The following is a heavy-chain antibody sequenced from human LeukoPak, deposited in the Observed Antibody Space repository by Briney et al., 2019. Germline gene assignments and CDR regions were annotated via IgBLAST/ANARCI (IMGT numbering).Heavy chain of an antibody. Sequence: SETLSLTCTVSGGSISSSSYYWGWIRQPPGKGLEWIGSIYYSGSTYYNPSLKSRVTISVDTSKNEFSLKLSSVTAADTAVYYCARRVATAYNWFDPWGQGTLVTVSS. D-gene: IGHD5-12*01. J-gene: IGHJ5*02. CDR1: GGSISSSSYY. CDR3: ARRVATAYNWFDP. CDR2: IYYSGST. V-gene: IGHV4-39*01.